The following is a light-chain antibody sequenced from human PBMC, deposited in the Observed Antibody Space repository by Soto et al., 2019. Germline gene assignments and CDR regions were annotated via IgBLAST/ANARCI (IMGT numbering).Light chain of an antibody. Sequence: EIVLTQSPATLSLSPGERATLSCRASQSVRGYLAWYQQKPGQAPRLVIFDAYNRATGIPARFTGSGSGTDFTLIINSLEPEDFGVYYCQQRGNWPPTWTFGQGTNVEIK. CDR1: QSVRGY. V-gene: IGKV3-11*01. CDR3: QQRGNWPPTWT. CDR2: DAY. J-gene: IGKJ1*01.